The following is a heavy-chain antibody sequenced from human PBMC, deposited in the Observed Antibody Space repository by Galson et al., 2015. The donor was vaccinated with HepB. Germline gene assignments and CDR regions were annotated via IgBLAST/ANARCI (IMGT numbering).Heavy chain of an antibody. J-gene: IGHJ3*02. CDR3: ARVPTDYSNSYDAFDI. D-gene: IGHD4-11*01. CDR1: GYTFTSYY. Sequence: SCKASGYTFTSYYMHWVRQAPGQGLEWMGIINPSGGSTSYAQKFQGRVTMTRDTSTSTVYMELSSLRSEDTAVYYCARVPTDYSNSYDAFDIWGQGTMVTVSS. CDR2: INPSGGST. V-gene: IGHV1-46*03.